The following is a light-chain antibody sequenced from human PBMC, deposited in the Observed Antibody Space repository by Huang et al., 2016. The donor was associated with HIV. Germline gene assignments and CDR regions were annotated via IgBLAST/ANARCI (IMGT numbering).Light chain of an antibody. CDR3: QHYNNWPPRYT. CDR2: AAS. J-gene: IGKJ2*01. CDR1: HSVKSD. Sequence: ETVMTQSPAILSVSPGESATLSCRASHSVKSDLAWYQQKPGQPPRLLIYAASTRATGVPPRFSGSGSETECTLTISDLQSEDFALYYCQHYNNWPPRYTFGQGTKLDIK. V-gene: IGKV3-15*01.